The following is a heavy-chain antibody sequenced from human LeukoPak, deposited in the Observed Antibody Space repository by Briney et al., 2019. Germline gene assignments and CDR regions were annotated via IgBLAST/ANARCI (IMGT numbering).Heavy chain of an antibody. D-gene: IGHD3-3*01. CDR3: ARGRLLRFLEWLLTPAFDI. J-gene: IGHJ3*02. Sequence: GGSTSYAQKFQGRVTMTRDTSTSTVYMELSSLRSEDTAVYYCARGRLLRFLEWLLTPAFDIWGQGTMVTVSS. V-gene: IGHV1-46*01. CDR2: GGST.